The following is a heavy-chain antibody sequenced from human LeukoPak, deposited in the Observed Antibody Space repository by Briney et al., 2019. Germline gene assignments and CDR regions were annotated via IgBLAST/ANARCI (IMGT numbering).Heavy chain of an antibody. J-gene: IGHJ4*02. D-gene: IGHD1-26*01. V-gene: IGHV1-18*04. Sequence: ASVKVSCKASGYIFTGYYMHWVRQAPGQGLEWMGWISAYNGNTNYAQKLQGRVTMTTDTSTSTAYMELRSLRSDDTAVYYCARVEVGARWKYFDYWGQGTLVTVSS. CDR3: ARVEVGARWKYFDY. CDR1: GYIFTGYY. CDR2: ISAYNGNT.